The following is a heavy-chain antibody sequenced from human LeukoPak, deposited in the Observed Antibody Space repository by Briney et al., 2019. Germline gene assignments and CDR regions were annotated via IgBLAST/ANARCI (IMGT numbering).Heavy chain of an antibody. CDR1: GHTFSGYY. J-gene: IGHJ4*02. CDR3: ARDSGYGYVPRFDY. CDR2: INPNSGGT. Sequence: ASVKVSCKASGHTFSGYYLHWVRQAPGQGLEWMGWINPNSGGTNYAQKFQGRVTMTRDTSISTAYMELSRLRSDDTAVYYCARDSGYGYVPRFDYWGQGTLVTVSS. D-gene: IGHD5-18*01. V-gene: IGHV1-2*02.